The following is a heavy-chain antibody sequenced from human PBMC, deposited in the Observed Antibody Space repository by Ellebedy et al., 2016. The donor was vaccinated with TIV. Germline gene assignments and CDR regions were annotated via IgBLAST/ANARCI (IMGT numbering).Heavy chain of an antibody. D-gene: IGHD2-21*02. CDR3: ARDNEGVVVTSNYYYYGMDV. J-gene: IGHJ6*02. CDR1: GFTFSSYE. CDR2: ISSSSSTI. V-gene: IGHV3-48*03. Sequence: GGSLRLSCAASGFTFSSYELNWVRQAPGKGLEWVSYISSSSSTIYYADSVKGRFTISRDNAKNSLYLQMNSLRAEDTAVYYCARDNEGVVVTSNYYYYGMDVWGQGTTVTVSS.